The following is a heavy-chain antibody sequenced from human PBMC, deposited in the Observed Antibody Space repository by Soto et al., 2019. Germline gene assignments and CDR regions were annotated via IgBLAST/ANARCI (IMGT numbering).Heavy chain of an antibody. Sequence: SGPTLVKPTQTLTLTCTFSGFSLSTRGVGVGWIRQPPGKALEWLALIYWDDDKRYSPSLRSRLTITKDTSKNQVVLTMTNMDPVDTATYSCAHSSREGGCSGGSCYYFDYWGQGTLVTVSS. V-gene: IGHV2-5*02. CDR2: IYWDDDK. CDR1: GFSLSTRGVG. CDR3: AHSSREGGCSGGSCYYFDY. J-gene: IGHJ4*02. D-gene: IGHD2-15*01.